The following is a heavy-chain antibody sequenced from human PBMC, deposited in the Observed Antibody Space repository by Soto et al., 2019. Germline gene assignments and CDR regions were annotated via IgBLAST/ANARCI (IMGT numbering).Heavy chain of an antibody. CDR1: GFTFDDYA. D-gene: IGHD3-3*01. Sequence: PGGSLRLSCAASGFTFDDYAMHWVRQAPGKGLEWVSGISWNSGSIGYADSVKGRFTISRDNAKNSLYLQMNSLRAEDTALYYCAKDIGLRFLEWLAFDYWGQGTQVTVSS. CDR2: ISWNSGSI. CDR3: AKDIGLRFLEWLAFDY. J-gene: IGHJ4*02. V-gene: IGHV3-9*01.